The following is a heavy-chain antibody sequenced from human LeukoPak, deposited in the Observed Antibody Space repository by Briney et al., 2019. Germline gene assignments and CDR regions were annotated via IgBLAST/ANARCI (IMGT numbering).Heavy chain of an antibody. V-gene: IGHV4-4*02. Sequence: SETLSLTCAVSGGSISSSNWWSWVRQPPGKGLEWIGEIYHSGSTNYNPSLKSRVTISVDKSKNQFSLKLSSVTAADTAVYYCVRATVTRRYFDYWGQGTLVTVSS. D-gene: IGHD4-17*01. CDR1: GGSISSSNW. CDR3: VRATVTRRYFDY. J-gene: IGHJ4*02. CDR2: IYHSGST.